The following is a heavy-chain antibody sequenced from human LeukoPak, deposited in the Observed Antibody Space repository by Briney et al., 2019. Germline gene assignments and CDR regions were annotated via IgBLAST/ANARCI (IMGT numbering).Heavy chain of an antibody. Sequence: GGSLRLSCATSGFALNIYAMSWVRQAPGKGLEWVSGISASGDRAEYADSVKGRFTISRDNSKNTLYLQMNSLRAEDTAVYYCARVIYGGNSHYFDYWGQGTLVTVSS. D-gene: IGHD2-21*02. CDR3: ARVIYGGNSHYFDY. CDR2: ISASGDRA. CDR1: GFALNIYA. V-gene: IGHV3-23*01. J-gene: IGHJ4*02.